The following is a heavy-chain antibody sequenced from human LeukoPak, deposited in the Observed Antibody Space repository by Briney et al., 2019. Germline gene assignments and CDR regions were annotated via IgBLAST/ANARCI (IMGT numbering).Heavy chain of an antibody. J-gene: IGHJ4*02. CDR3: ARLALLDYYGSGSYCDY. CDR1: GGSFSGYY. D-gene: IGHD3-10*01. Sequence: PSETLSLTCAVCGGSFSGYYWIWIRQPPGKGLEWIGIIYYSGSTYYNPSLKSRVTISVDTSKNQFSLKLSSVTAADTAVYYCARLALLDYYGSGSYCDYWGQGTLVTVSS. V-gene: IGHV4-34*01. CDR2: IYYSGST.